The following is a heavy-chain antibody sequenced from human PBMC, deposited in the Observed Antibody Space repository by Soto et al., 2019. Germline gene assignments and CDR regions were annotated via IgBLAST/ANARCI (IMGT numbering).Heavy chain of an antibody. CDR2: IYYSGST. CDR1: GGSISSYY. V-gene: IGHV4-59*01. D-gene: IGHD4-17*01. CDR3: ARGYGDYVFDI. Sequence: SETLSLTCTVSGGSISSYYWSWIRQPPGKGLEWIGYIYYSGSTNYNPSLKSRVTISVDTSKNQFSLKLSSVTAADTAVYYCARGYGDYVFDIWGQGNLVTVSS. J-gene: IGHJ3*02.